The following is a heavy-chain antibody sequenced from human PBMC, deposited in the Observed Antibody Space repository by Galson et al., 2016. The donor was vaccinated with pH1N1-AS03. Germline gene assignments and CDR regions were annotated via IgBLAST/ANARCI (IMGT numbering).Heavy chain of an antibody. J-gene: IGHJ5*02. V-gene: IGHV3-74*01. CDR2: INPDASST. CDR3: VRDRELVR. CDR1: GFPFSTYW. D-gene: IGHD1-26*01. Sequence: SLRLSCAASGFPFSTYWMHWVRQAPGKGLEWVSRINPDASSTNYAESVKGRFTISRDNAKNTVYLQINSLRAEDPAVYYCVRDRELVRWGQGTLVTVSS.